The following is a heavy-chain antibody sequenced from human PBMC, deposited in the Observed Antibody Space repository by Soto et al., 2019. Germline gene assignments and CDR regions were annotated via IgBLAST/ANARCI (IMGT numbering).Heavy chain of an antibody. J-gene: IGHJ4*02. CDR2: ISGSGGST. V-gene: IGHV3-23*01. D-gene: IGHD6-13*01. CDR1: GFTFSSYA. Sequence: EVQLLESGGGLVQPGGSLRLSCAASGFTFSSYAMSWVRQAPGKGLEWVSAISGSGGSTYYADSVKGRFTISRDNSKNTLYLQMNSLRAKDTAVYYCAKDLASYSSSWAFDYWGQGTLVTVSS. CDR3: AKDLASYSSSWAFDY.